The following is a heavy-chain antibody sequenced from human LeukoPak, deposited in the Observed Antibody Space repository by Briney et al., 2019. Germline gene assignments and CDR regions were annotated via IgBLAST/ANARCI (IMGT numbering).Heavy chain of an antibody. D-gene: IGHD2-2*03. CDR1: GFTFSSYA. J-gene: IGHJ6*02. CDR2: ISGSGGST. Sequence: GGSPRLSCAASGFTFSSYAMSWVRQAPGKGLEWVSAISGSGGSTYYADSVKGRFTISRDNSKNTLYLQMNSLRAEDTAVYYCATGPGYCSSTSCYYYYYGMDVWGQGTTVTVSS. CDR3: ATGPGYCSSTSCYYYYYGMDV. V-gene: IGHV3-23*01.